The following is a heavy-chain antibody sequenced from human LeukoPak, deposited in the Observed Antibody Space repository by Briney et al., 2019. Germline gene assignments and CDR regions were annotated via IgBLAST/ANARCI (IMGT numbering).Heavy chain of an antibody. CDR1: GFALSSHW. CDR2: VNRDGSET. J-gene: IGHJ6*02. Sequence: GGSLRLSCAASGFALSSHWMTWVRQVPGRGPEWVANVNRDGSETYFLDSVKGRFTISKDNAKNSLYLQMNSLRAEDTALYHCARNNGMDVWGQGTTVIVSS. CDR3: ARNNGMDV. V-gene: IGHV3-7*03.